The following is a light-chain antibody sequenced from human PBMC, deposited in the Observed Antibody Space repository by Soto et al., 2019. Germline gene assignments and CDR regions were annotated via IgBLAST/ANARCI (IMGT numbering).Light chain of an antibody. J-gene: IGKJ2*01. CDR2: GAS. CDR3: QQYDTIQYT. CDR1: QDITNY. V-gene: IGKV1-33*01. Sequence: DIQMTQSPSYMSASVGDRITITCQASQDITNYLNWFQQKPGKAPKLLIYGASNLETGVPSRVSGSGSGTDFTFAISSLQPEDIATYYCQQYDTIQYTFGQGTKLEIK.